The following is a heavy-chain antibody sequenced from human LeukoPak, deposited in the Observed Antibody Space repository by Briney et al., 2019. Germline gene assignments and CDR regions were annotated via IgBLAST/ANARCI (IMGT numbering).Heavy chain of an antibody. CDR1: GFTFSSYG. CDR2: IRYDGSNK. CDR3: AKDRQHSGTYPNAFDV. V-gene: IGHV3-30*02. Sequence: PGGSLRLSCAASGFTFSSYGMHWVRQAPGKGLEWVAFIRYDGSNKYYADSVKGRFTISRDNSKNTLYLQMNSLRAEDTAVYYCAKDRQHSGTYPNAFDVWGQGTMVSVSS. D-gene: IGHD1-26*01. J-gene: IGHJ3*01.